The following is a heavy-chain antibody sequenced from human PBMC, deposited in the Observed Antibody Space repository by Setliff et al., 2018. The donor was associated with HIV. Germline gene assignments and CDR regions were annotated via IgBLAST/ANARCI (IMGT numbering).Heavy chain of an antibody. V-gene: IGHV3-11*05. Sequence: GGSLRLSCAASGFTFSDHYMTWIRQAPGKGLEWISYIRGDSTSINYADSVKGRFTISRDNAKNALYLQMNSLRAEDTAVYYCTRDPRLVDFWGQGTMVTVSS. CDR1: GFTFSDHY. CDR2: IRGDSTSI. J-gene: IGHJ3*01. D-gene: IGHD2-8*02. CDR3: TRDPRLVDF.